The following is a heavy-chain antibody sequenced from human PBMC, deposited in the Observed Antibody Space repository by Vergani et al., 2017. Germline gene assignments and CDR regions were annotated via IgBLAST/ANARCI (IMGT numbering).Heavy chain of an antibody. J-gene: IGHJ4*02. D-gene: IGHD2-15*01. CDR2: IIPIFGTA. V-gene: IGHV1-69*12. Sequence: QVQLVQSGAEVKKPGSSVKVSCKASGGTFSSYAISWVRQAPGQGLEWMGGIIPIFGTANYAQKFQGRVTITADESTSTAYMELSSLSSEDTAVYYCAGGKEYCSGGSCYGGEMDYWGQGTLVTFSS. CDR1: GGTFSSYA. CDR3: AGGKEYCSGGSCYGGEMDY.